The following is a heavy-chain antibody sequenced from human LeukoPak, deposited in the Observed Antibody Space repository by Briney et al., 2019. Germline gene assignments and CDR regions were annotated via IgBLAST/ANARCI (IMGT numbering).Heavy chain of an antibody. D-gene: IGHD2-2*01. CDR1: GGSFSGYY. J-gene: IGHJ5*02. V-gene: IGHV4-34*01. CDR2: INHSGST. Sequence: PSETLSLTCAVYGGSFSGYYWSWIRQPPGKGLEWIGEINHSGSTNYNPSLKSRVTISVDTSKNQFSLKLSSVTAADTAVYYCARVLGYQLGAWFDPWGQGTLVTVSS. CDR3: ARVLGYQLGAWFDP.